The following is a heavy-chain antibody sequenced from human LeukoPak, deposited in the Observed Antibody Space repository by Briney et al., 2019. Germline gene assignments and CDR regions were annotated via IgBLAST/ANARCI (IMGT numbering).Heavy chain of an antibody. CDR1: GGSISSYY. V-gene: IGHV4-59*01. D-gene: IGHD3-22*01. CDR3: ARARYDSSGYYFLPNYYYYYMDV. J-gene: IGHJ6*03. Sequence: PETLSLTCTVSGGSISSYYWSWIRQPPGKGLEWIGYIYYSGSTNYNPSLKSRVTISVDTSKNQFSLKLSSVTAADTAVYYCARARYDSSGYYFLPNYYYYYMDVWGKGTTVTISS. CDR2: IYYSGST.